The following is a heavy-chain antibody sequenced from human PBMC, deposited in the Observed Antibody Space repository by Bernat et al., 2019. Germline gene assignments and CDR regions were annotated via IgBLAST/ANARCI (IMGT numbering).Heavy chain of an antibody. D-gene: IGHD2-15*01. J-gene: IGHJ3*02. V-gene: IGHV4-30-4*01. CDR2: IYYGGST. CDR1: GGSISSGDYY. Sequence: QVQLQESGPGLVKPSQTLSLTCTVSGGSISSGDYYWSWIRQPPGKGLEWIGYIYYGGSTYYNPSLKSRVTISVDTSKNQFSLKLSSVTAADTAVYYCARGEGYCSGGSCYDAFDIWGQGTMVTVSS. CDR3: ARGEGYCSGGSCYDAFDI.